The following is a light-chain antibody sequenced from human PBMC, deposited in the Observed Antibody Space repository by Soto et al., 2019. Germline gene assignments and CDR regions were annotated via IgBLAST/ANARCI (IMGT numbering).Light chain of an antibody. Sequence: DIQMTQSPSTLSASVGDRVTITCRASQSISDSLAWYQQKPGKAPKLLIYEASTLKSGVPSRFSGSGSGTEYTLTISSLQPDDFASYYCQQYNGYWTFRQGTKVEIK. J-gene: IGKJ1*01. V-gene: IGKV1-5*03. CDR2: EAS. CDR1: QSISDS. CDR3: QQYNGYWT.